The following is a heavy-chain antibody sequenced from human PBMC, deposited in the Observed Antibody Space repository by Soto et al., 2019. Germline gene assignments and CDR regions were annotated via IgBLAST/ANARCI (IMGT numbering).Heavy chain of an antibody. V-gene: IGHV3-21*01. CDR3: ARDTGYYYDSSGYYLDY. D-gene: IGHD3-22*01. CDR1: GFTFSSYS. J-gene: IGHJ4*02. CDR2: ISSSSSYI. Sequence: PGGSLRLSCAASGFTFSSYSMNWVRQAPGKGLEWVSSISSSSSYIYYADSVKGRFTISRDNAKNSLYLQMNSLRAEDTAVYYCARDTGYYYDSSGYYLDYWGQGTLVTVS.